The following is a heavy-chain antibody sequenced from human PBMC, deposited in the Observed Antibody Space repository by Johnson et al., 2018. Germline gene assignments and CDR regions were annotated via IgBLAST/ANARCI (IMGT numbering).Heavy chain of an antibody. D-gene: IGHD4-11*01. J-gene: IGHJ6*02. CDR3: AKENRMTTKNYYYGMDV. V-gene: IGHV4-31*03. Sequence: QVQLQESGPGLVKPSQTLSLTCTVSGDSINSGGYYWTWIRQHPAKGLEWIGYIYYSGTTYYNPSLKSRLAISMDTSKNQFSLDLRSVTAADTAIYYFAKENRMTTKNYYYGMDVWGQGTTVTVSS. CDR1: GDSINSGGYY. CDR2: IYYSGTT.